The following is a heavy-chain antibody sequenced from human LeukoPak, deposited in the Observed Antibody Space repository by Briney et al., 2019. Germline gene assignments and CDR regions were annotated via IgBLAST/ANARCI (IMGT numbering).Heavy chain of an antibody. Sequence: GESLKISCKGSGYTFTNYWIGWVRQMPGKGLEGMGSIYPGDSDTRYSPSFQGQVSISADKSISTAYLQWSSLKASDTAMYFCAISTYYDSRGYYPYYFDPWGQGTLVTVSS. D-gene: IGHD3-22*01. J-gene: IGHJ4*02. V-gene: IGHV5-51*01. CDR2: IYPGDSDT. CDR3: AISTYYDSRGYYPYYFDP. CDR1: GYTFTNYW.